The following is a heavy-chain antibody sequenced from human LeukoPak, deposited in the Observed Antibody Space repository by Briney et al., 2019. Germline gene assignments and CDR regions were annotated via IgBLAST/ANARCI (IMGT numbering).Heavy chain of an antibody. D-gene: IGHD3-22*01. CDR2: FDTKNDER. CDR1: GCVLSELS. Sequence: ASVKVSCKLSGCVLSELSTHWVRQAPGKGIDWKGGFDTKNDERIYAQKSQGSVTMTEDTSTDTAHMELSSLRSEDTAVYYCATELRSGYFDYWGQGNLVTVSS. CDR3: ATELRSGYFDY. V-gene: IGHV1-24*01. J-gene: IGHJ4*02.